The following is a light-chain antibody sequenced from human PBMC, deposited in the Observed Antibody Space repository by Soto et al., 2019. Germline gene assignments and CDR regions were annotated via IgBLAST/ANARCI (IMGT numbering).Light chain of an antibody. Sequence: QSALTQPASVSGSPGQSITISCTGSKSDIGAYNYVSWYQQHPGKAPKLIIHGVTNRPSGVSHRFSGSKSDYTASLTISGLQAEDEGDYYCSSYTTAYFYVFXTGTKLTVL. CDR3: SSYTTAYFYV. J-gene: IGLJ1*01. V-gene: IGLV2-14*01. CDR1: KSDIGAYNY. CDR2: GVT.